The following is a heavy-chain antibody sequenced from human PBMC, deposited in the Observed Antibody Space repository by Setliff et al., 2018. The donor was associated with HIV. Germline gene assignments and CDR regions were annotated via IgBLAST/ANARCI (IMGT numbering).Heavy chain of an antibody. CDR2: ISGSVTTI. V-gene: IGHV3-48*01. J-gene: IGHJ4*02. CDR1: GFTFSSYS. CDR3: ARVTDGITGTLDY. D-gene: IGHD1-7*01. Sequence: PGGSLRLSCAASGFTFSSYSMNWVRQAPGKGLEWVSYISGSVTTIYYADSLKGRFTISRDNAKNSLFLQMNSLRAEDTAVYYCARVTDGITGTLDYWGQGTLVTVS.